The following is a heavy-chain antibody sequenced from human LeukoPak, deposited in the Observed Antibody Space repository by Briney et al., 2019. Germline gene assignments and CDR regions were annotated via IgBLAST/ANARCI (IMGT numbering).Heavy chain of an antibody. CDR3: AKGGAAAGLLNWFDP. CDR2: ISYDGSNK. J-gene: IGHJ5*02. V-gene: IGHV3-30*18. D-gene: IGHD6-13*01. CDR1: GFTFSSYG. Sequence: PGGSLRLSCAASGFTFSSYGMHWVRQAPGKGLEWVAVISYDGSNKYYADSVKGRFTISRDNSKNTLYLQMNSLRAEDTAVYYCAKGGAAAGLLNWFDPWGQGTLVTVSS.